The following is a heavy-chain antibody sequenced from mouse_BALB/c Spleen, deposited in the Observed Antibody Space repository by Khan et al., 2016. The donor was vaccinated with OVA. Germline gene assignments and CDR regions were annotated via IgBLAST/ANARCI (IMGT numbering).Heavy chain of an antibody. Sequence: QVQLKQSGAELARPGASVKLSCKASGYTFTDYYINWVKQRTGQGLEWIGEISPGSGDTYYNERFKGKDTLTADKSSSTAYMQLSSLTSEASAVYFCARMNYFGYTFADWGQGTLVTVSA. V-gene: IGHV1-77*01. J-gene: IGHJ3*01. D-gene: IGHD1-2*01. CDR1: GYTFTDYY. CDR2: ISPGSGDT. CDR3: ARMNYFGYTFAD.